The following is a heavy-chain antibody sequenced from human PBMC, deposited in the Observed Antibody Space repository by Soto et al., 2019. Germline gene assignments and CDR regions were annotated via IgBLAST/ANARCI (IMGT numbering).Heavy chain of an antibody. V-gene: IGHV1-18*01. D-gene: IGHD2-2*01. CDR1: GYTFTSYG. J-gene: IGHJ5*02. CDR2: ISAYNGDT. CDR3: ARDIVVLPPPIVGSPP. Sequence: QVQLVQSGAEVKKPGASVKVSCKASGYTFTSYGITWVRQAPGQGLEWMGWISAYNGDTNYAQKLQGRVTMTTDTPTSTAYMELRSLSSNATAVYSCARDIVVLPPPIVGSPPWAQGPLVPVSP.